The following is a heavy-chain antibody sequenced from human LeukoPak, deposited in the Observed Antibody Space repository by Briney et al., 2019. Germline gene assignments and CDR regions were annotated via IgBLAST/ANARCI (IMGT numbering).Heavy chain of an antibody. V-gene: IGHV3-7*01. D-gene: IGHD3-10*01. CDR3: ARGKGNFDY. Sequence: GGSLRLSCAASGFTFSSYSMNWVRQAPGKGLEWVANIKQDGSEKYYVDSVKGRFTISRDNAKNSLYLQMNSLRAEDTAVYYCARGKGNFDYWGQGTLVTVSS. CDR1: GFTFSSYS. CDR2: IKQDGSEK. J-gene: IGHJ4*02.